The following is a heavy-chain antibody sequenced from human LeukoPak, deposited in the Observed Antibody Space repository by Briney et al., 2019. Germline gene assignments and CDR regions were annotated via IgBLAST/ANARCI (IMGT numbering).Heavy chain of an antibody. CDR1: GYTFTGYY. J-gene: IGHJ4*02. D-gene: IGHD6-19*01. CDR2: INPNSGGT. V-gene: IGHV1-2*06. CDR3: ARTPIAVAGELDY. Sequence: ASVKVSCKASGYTFTGYYMHWVRQAPGQGLEWMGRINPNSGGTNYAQKFQGRVTMTRDTSISTAYMELSRLRSDDTAVYYCARTPIAVAGELDYWGQGTLVTGSS.